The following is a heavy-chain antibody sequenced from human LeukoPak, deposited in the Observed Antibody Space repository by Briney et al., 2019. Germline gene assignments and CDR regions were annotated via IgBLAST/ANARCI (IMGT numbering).Heavy chain of an antibody. CDR1: GFTFSSCG. Sequence: PGRSLRLSCAASGFTFSSCGMQWVRQAPGKGLEWVAVISFDGSDKHYADSVKGRFTISRDNSKNMLYLQMNSLRAEDTAVYYCAKDRDGYKSGDFDYWGQGTLVTVSS. V-gene: IGHV3-30*18. J-gene: IGHJ4*02. CDR2: ISFDGSDK. D-gene: IGHD5-24*01. CDR3: AKDRDGYKSGDFDY.